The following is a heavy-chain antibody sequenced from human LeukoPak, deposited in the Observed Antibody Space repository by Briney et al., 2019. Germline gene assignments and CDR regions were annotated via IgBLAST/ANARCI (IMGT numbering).Heavy chain of an antibody. J-gene: IGHJ4*02. CDR2: IYSSGTT. V-gene: IGHV4-61*02. CDR1: GGSISSGSYY. Sequence: SQTLSLTCTVSGGSISSGSYYWSWIRQPAGKGLEWIGRIYSSGTTNYNPSLKSRVTISLDTSKNQFSLKLSSVTAADTALYYCARESDYSNNVDYWGQGTPVTVPS. D-gene: IGHD4-11*01. CDR3: ARESDYSNNVDY.